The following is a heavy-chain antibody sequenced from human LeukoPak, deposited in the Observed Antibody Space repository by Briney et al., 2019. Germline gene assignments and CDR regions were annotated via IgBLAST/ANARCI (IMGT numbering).Heavy chain of an antibody. CDR3: AAGRGAQAANYYFYYGMDV. D-gene: IGHD3-10*01. CDR1: GFTFTSSA. V-gene: IGHV1-58*02. CDR2: IVVGSGNT. J-gene: IGHJ6*02. Sequence: SVKVSCKASGFTFTSSAMQWVRQARGQRLEWIGWIVVGSGNTNYAQKFQERVTITRDMSTSTAYMELSSLRSEDTAVYYCAAGRGAQAANYYFYYGMDVWGQGTTVTVSS.